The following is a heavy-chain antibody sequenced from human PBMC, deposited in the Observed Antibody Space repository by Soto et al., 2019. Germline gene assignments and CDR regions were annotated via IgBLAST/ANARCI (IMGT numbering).Heavy chain of an antibody. V-gene: IGHV3-9*01. J-gene: IGHJ4*02. Sequence: SGGSLRLSCAASGFTFDDSAIHWGRQAPGKGLEWVSAIGLNSGTIAYADSVKGRFTISRDNAKNSLYLQMNSLRPEDTALYYCAKDFYSSSSTPFDSWGQGTLVTVSS. CDR1: GFTFDDSA. CDR2: IGLNSGTI. D-gene: IGHD6-6*01. CDR3: AKDFYSSSSTPFDS.